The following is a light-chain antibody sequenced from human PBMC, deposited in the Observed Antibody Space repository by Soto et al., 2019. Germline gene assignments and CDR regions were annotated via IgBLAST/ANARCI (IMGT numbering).Light chain of an antibody. V-gene: IGKV3-15*01. CDR1: RSVSGN. CDR3: QQYKNWLFT. CDR2: GAS. J-gene: IGKJ4*01. Sequence: IVMTQSPATLSVSPGERVTLSCRASRSVSGNLAWYQQKPGQAPRLLIYGASTRATGIPARFSGSGSGTEFTLTISSLQSEDSAVYYCQQYKNWLFTFGGGTRVEIK.